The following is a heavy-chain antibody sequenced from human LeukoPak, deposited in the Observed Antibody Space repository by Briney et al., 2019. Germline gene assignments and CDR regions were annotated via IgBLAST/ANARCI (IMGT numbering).Heavy chain of an antibody. V-gene: IGHV3-74*01. CDR2: ISSDGSST. Sequence: GGSLRLSSAASGFTFSSYWMRWVRQAPGKGLVWVSRISSDGSSTNYTDPVMDRFTVSRDNAENTLFLQMKSLRAEDTAVYYCATLGSYFDYWGQGTLVTVSP. D-gene: IGHD3-10*01. J-gene: IGHJ4*02. CDR3: ATLGSYFDY. CDR1: GFTFSSYW.